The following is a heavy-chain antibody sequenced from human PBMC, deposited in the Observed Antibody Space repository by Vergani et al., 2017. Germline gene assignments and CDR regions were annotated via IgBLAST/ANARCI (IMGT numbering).Heavy chain of an antibody. J-gene: IGHJ6*03. V-gene: IGHV5-51*01. CDR1: GYSFTSYW. CDR2: IYPGDSDT. CDR3: ARQIEKESLDYDFWSGYYAYYYYYMDV. Sequence: EVQLVQSGAEVKKPGESLKISCKGSGYSFTSYWIGWVRQMPGKGLEWMGIIYPGDSDTRYSPSFQGQVTISADKSISTAYLQWSSLKASDTAMYYCARQIEKESLDYDFWSGYYAYYYYYMDVWGKGTTVTVSS. D-gene: IGHD3-3*01.